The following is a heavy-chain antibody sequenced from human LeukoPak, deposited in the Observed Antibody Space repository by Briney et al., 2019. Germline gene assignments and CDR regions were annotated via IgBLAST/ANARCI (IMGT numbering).Heavy chain of an antibody. CDR2: INWNSGRT. J-gene: IGHJ4*02. CDR1: GLTFDDYA. Sequence: GGSLRLSCAASGLTFDDYAMHWVRQAPGKDLEWVSGINWNSGRTGYADSVKGRVTISRDNAKNSLYLQMNSLRAEDTAVYYCARDGLDILTGYPYDYWGQGTLVTVSS. V-gene: IGHV3-9*01. CDR3: ARDGLDILTGYPYDY. D-gene: IGHD3-9*01.